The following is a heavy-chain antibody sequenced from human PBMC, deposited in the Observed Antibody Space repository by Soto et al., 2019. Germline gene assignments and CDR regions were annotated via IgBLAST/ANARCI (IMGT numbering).Heavy chain of an antibody. V-gene: IGHV3-11*01. J-gene: IGHJ6*02. CDR1: GFTFSDYY. CDR3: ARGPDYSNYYYYYYGMDV. CDR2: ISSSGSTI. Sequence: GGSLRLSCAASGFTFSDYYMSWIRQAPGKGLEWVSYISSSGSTIYYADSVKGRFTISRDNAKNSLYLQMNSLRAEDTAVYYCARGPDYSNYYYYYYGMDVWGQGTTVTVSS. D-gene: IGHD4-4*01.